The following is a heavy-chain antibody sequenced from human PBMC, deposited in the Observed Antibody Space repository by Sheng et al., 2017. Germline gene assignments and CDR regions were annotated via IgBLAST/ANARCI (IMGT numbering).Heavy chain of an antibody. V-gene: IGHV4-28*07. J-gene: IGHJ3*02. Sequence: QVQLQESGPGLVKPSDTLSLTCGVSDYSISTNNWWGWIRQPPGRGLEWIGYIYYSGSTYYNPSLKSRVTMSVDTSKNQFSLKLSSVTAVDTAVYYCARKGGSSGAFDIWGQGTMVTVSS. CDR3: ARKGGSSGAFDI. D-gene: IGHD3-22*01. CDR1: DYSISTNNW. CDR2: IYYSGST.